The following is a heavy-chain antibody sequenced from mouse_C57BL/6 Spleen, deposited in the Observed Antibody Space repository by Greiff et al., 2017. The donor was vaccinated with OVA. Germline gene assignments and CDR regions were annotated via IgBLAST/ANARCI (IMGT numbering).Heavy chain of an antibody. CDR2: INPSNGGT. J-gene: IGHJ2*01. V-gene: IGHV1-53*01. CDR1: GYTFTSYW. D-gene: IGHD2-14*01. Sequence: QVQLQQPGTELVKPGASLNLSCKASGYTFTSYWMHWVKQRPGQGLEWIGNINPSNGGTNYNEKFKSKATLTVDKSSSTAYMQLSSLTSEDSAVYYCARSRGVGIYFDYWGQGTTLTVSS. CDR3: ARSRGVGIYFDY.